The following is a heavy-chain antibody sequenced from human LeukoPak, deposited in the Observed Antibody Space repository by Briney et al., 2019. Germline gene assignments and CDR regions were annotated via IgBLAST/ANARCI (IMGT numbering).Heavy chain of an antibody. CDR2: IIPIFETI. CDR3: ARAWYCGGDCYDY. Sequence: GASVKVSCKASGYTFTGYYMHWVRQAPGQGLEWMGRIIPIFETINYAQNFQGRVTITMDESTSTAYMELNNLRSEDTAVYYCARAWYCGGDCYDYWGQGTLVTVSS. CDR1: GYTFTGYY. V-gene: IGHV1-69*05. J-gene: IGHJ4*02. D-gene: IGHD2-21*01.